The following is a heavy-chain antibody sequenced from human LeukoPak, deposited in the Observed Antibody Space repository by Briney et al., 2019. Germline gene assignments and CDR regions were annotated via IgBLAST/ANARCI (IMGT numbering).Heavy chain of an antibody. D-gene: IGHD3-22*01. Sequence: ASVKVSCKASGYTFTGYHMHWVRQAPGQGLEWMGWINPNSGGTNYAQKFQGWVTMTRDTSISTAYMELSRLRSDDTAVYYCARTSSGYAFDIWGQGTMVTVSS. CDR1: GYTFTGYH. CDR2: INPNSGGT. CDR3: ARTSSGYAFDI. V-gene: IGHV1-2*04. J-gene: IGHJ3*02.